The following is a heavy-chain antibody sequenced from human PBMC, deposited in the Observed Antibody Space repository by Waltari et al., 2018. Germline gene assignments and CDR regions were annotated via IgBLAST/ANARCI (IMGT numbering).Heavy chain of an antibody. Sequence: QVQLQESGPGLVKPSQTLSLTCTVSGGSISSGSYYWSWIRQPAGKGLEWIGRIYTSGSTNYNPSLKSRVTISVDTSKNQFSLKLSSVTAADTAVYYCARGVLCTSTSCYLGYGMDVWGQGTTVTVSS. CDR2: IYTSGST. J-gene: IGHJ6*02. CDR3: ARGVLCTSTSCYLGYGMDV. D-gene: IGHD2-2*01. V-gene: IGHV4-61*02. CDR1: GGSISSGSYY.